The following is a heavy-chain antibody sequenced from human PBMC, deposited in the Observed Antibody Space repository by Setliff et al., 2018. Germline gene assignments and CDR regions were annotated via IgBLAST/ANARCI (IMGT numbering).Heavy chain of an antibody. CDR1: GASISRDY. V-gene: IGHV4-39*01. J-gene: IGHJ4*02. CDR2: IYYSGST. Sequence: SETPSLTCTVSGASISRDYWGWIRQPPGKGLEWIGSIYYSGSTYYNPSLKSRVTISVDTSKNQFSLKLSSVTAADTAVFYCARLSGYYFDYWGQGTLVTVSS. D-gene: IGHD3-22*01. CDR3: ARLSGYYFDY.